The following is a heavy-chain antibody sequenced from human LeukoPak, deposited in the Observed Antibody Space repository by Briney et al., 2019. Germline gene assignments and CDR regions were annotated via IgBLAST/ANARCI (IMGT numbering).Heavy chain of an antibody. CDR3: ARDIVAAYYYYGMDV. CDR2: IYYSGST. CDR1: GGSISSSSYY. D-gene: IGHD5-12*01. J-gene: IGHJ6*02. Sequence: SETLSLTCTVSGGSISSSSYYWGRIRQHPGKGLEWIGYIYYSGSTYYNPSLKSRVTISVDTSKNQFSLKLSSVTAADTAVYYCARDIVAAYYYYGMDVWGQGTTVTVSS. V-gene: IGHV4-31*03.